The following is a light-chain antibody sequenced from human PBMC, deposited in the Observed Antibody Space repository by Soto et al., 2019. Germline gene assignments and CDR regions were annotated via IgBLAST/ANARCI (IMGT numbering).Light chain of an antibody. J-gene: IGKJ3*01. Sequence: EIVLTQSPGTLSLSPGERATLSCRASQSVSSCYLAWYQQKPGQAPRLLIYGASSRATGIPDRFSGSGSGTDFTLTISRLEPEDFAVYYCQQYGSSLLFTFGPGTKVDIK. V-gene: IGKV3-20*01. CDR3: QQYGSSLLFT. CDR1: QSVSSCY. CDR2: GAS.